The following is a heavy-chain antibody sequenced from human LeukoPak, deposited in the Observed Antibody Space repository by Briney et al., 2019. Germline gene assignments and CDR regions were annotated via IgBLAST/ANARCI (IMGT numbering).Heavy chain of an antibody. CDR3: ASQLVGADYGGFDP. J-gene: IGHJ5*02. V-gene: IGHV3-21*04. Sequence: GGSLRLSCVASGFTFSSYSMNWVCQAPGKGLEWVSSISSSSSYIYYADSVKGRFTISRDNSKNTLDLQMNSLRAEDTAVYYCASQLVGADYGGFDPWGQGTLVTVSS. CDR1: GFTFSSYS. D-gene: IGHD1-26*01. CDR2: ISSSSSYI.